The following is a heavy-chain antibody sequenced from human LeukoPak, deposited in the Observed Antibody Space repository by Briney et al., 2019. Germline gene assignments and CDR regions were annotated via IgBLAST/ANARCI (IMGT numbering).Heavy chain of an antibody. D-gene: IGHD1-26*01. CDR2: ISGSGGST. J-gene: IGHJ3*02. CDR1: GFTFSSYA. CDR3: AKGIFEYSDVDAFDI. V-gene: IGHV3-23*01. Sequence: PGGSLRLSCAASGFTFSSYAMSWVRQAPGKGLEWISAISGSGGSTYYADSVKGRFTISRDNSKCTLYLQMNSLRAEDTAVYYCAKGIFEYSDVDAFDIWGQGTMVTVSS.